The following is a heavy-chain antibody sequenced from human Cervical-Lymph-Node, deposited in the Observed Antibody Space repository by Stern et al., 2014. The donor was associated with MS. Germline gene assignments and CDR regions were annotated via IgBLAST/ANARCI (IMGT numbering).Heavy chain of an antibody. CDR3: ARIGPPLQDAFDI. CDR1: GFTFSDHY. V-gene: IGHV3-72*01. J-gene: IGHJ3*02. D-gene: IGHD1-14*01. Sequence: EVQLVESGGGLVQPGGSLRLSCAASGFTFSDHYMDWVRQAPGQGLEWLWRVRKKGNRYSTEYAPSVKGKFTISRDDSKNSLYLQMNSLTTEDTAVYYCARIGPPLQDAFDIWGRGTMVTVSS. CDR2: VRKKGNRYST.